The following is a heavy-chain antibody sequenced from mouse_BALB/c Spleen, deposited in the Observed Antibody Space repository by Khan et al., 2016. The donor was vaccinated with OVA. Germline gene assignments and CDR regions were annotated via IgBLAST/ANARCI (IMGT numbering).Heavy chain of an antibody. CDR3: ARSHSHRYFDV. V-gene: IGHV9-3-1*01. CDR1: GYTFTNYG. Sequence: QIQLVQSGPELKKPGETVKISCKASGYTFTNYGMHWVKQAPGKGVKWMGWINTYTGEPTYADDFKGRFALPLETSASTAYLQINHLKNEDTATYVHARSHSHRYFDVWGAGNTVTVSS. CDR2: INTYTGEP. J-gene: IGHJ1*01. D-gene: IGHD3-1*01.